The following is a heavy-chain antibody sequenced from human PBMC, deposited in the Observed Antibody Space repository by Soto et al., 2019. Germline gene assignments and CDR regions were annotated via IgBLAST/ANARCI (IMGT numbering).Heavy chain of an antibody. Sequence: XSVKVSCKASVYTFTSYYMHWVRQAPGQGLEWMGIINPSGGSTSYAQKFQGRVTMTRDTSTSTVYMELSSLRSEDTAVYYCAREAVDYYDISGGLDHWGQGSLVTVSS. D-gene: IGHD3-22*01. CDR3: AREAVDYYDISGGLDH. CDR2: INPSGGST. V-gene: IGHV1-46*01. CDR1: VYTFTSYY. J-gene: IGHJ5*02.